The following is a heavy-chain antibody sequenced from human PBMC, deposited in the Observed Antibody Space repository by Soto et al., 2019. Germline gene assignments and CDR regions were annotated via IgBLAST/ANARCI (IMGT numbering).Heavy chain of an antibody. CDR3: ARDSYSSSWYRWFDP. CDR2: IYYSGST. CDR1: GGSISSGDYY. V-gene: IGHV4-30-4*01. Sequence: SETLSLTCTVSGGSISSGDYYWSWIRQPPGKGLEWIGYIYYSGSTYYNPSLKSRVTISVDTSKNQFSLKLSSVTAADTAVYYCARDSYSSSWYRWFDPWGQGTLVTVSS. J-gene: IGHJ5*02. D-gene: IGHD6-13*01.